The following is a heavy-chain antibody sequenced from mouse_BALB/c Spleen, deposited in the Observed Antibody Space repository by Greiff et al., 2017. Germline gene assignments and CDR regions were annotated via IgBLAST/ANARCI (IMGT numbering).Heavy chain of an antibody. D-gene: IGHD2-1*01. J-gene: IGHJ2*01. CDR1: GFAFSSYD. Sequence: EVKLMESGGGLVKPGGSLKLSCAASGFAFSSYDMSWVRQTPEKRLEWVAYISSGGGSTYYPDTVKGRFTISRDNAKNTLYLQMSSLKSEDTAMYYCARRGDYGNYFDYWGQGTTLTVSS. CDR2: ISSGGGST. V-gene: IGHV5-12-1*01. CDR3: ARRGDYGNYFDY.